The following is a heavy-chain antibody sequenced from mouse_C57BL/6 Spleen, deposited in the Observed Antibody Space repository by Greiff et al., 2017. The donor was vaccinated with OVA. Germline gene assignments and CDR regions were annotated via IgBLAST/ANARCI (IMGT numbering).Heavy chain of an antibody. CDR1: GFTFSSYT. CDR2: ISGGGGNT. D-gene: IGHD1-1*02. J-gene: IGHJ3*01. Sequence: EVQLVESGGGLVKPGGSLKLSCAASGFTFSSYTMSWVRQTPEKRLEWVATISGGGGNTYYPDSVKGRFTISRDNAKNTLYLQMSSLRSEDTASEDCERDPPGYGSRFCAYWGQGTLVTVSA. V-gene: IGHV5-9*01. CDR3: ERDPPGYGSRFCAY.